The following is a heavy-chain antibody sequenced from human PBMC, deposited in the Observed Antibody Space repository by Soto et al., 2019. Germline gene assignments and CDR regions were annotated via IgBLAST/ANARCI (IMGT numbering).Heavy chain of an antibody. CDR1: GGTFSSYA. CDR2: IIPIFGTA. D-gene: IGHD6-13*01. J-gene: IGHJ6*02. CDR3: ASQRYSSSWNSDYYYYYGMDV. V-gene: IGHV1-69*01. Sequence: QVQLVQSGAEVKKPGSSVKVSCKASGGTFSSYAISWVRQAPGQGLEWMGGIIPIFGTANYAQKFQGRVTITADESTSTAYMELSSLRSEDTAVYYCASQRYSSSWNSDYYYYYGMDVWGQGTTVTVSS.